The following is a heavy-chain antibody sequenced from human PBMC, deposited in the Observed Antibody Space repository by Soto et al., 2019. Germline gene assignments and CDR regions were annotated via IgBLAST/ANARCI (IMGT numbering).Heavy chain of an antibody. CDR2: IYYSGST. CDR3: AREPKYYMDV. J-gene: IGHJ6*03. V-gene: IGHV4-39*02. CDR1: GGSISSSSYY. Sequence: QLQLQESGPGLVKHLETLSLTCTVSGGSISSSSYYWGWIRQPPGKGLEWIGSIYYSGSTYYNPFRTSRVTISVDTSKNQFSMNLTSVTAADKAVYYCAREPKYYMDVWGKLTMVTVS.